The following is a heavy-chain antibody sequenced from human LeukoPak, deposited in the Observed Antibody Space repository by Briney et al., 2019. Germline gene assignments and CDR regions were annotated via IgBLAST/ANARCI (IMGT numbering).Heavy chain of an antibody. CDR1: GHTFTSYG. V-gene: IGHV1-18*01. J-gene: IGHJ5*02. CDR3: ARGRYGGNPLGNWFDP. D-gene: IGHD4-23*01. CDR2: ISAYNGNT. Sequence: ASVKVSCKASGHTFTSYGISWARQAPGQGLEWMGWISAYNGNTNYAQKLQGRVTMTTDTSTSTAYMELRSLRSDDTAVYYCARGRYGGNPLGNWFDPWGQGTLVTVSS.